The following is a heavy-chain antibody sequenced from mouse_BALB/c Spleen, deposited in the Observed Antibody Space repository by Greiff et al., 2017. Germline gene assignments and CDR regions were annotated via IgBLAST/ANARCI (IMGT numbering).Heavy chain of an antibody. J-gene: IGHJ2*01. Sequence: VKVVESGPGLVAPSQSLSITCTVSGFSLTSCGVHWVRQPPGKGLEWLGVIWAGGSTNYNSALMSRLSISKDNSKSQVFLKMNSLQTDDTAMYYCARGDYGNFDYWGQGTTLTVSS. CDR1: GFSLTSCG. CDR3: ARGDYGNFDY. CDR2: IWAGGST. V-gene: IGHV2-9*02. D-gene: IGHD2-4*01.